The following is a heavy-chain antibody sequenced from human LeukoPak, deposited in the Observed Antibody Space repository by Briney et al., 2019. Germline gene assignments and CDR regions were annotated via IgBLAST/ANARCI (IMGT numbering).Heavy chain of an antibody. CDR2: IYYSGST. CDR3: ARVTNWFDP. J-gene: IGHJ5*02. CDR1: GDSISSGGYS. Sequence: TLSLTCTVSGDSISSGGYSWSWIRQPPGKGLEWIGYIYYSGSTNYNPSLKSRVTITVDTSTNQLSLRLSSVTAADTAEYYCARVTNWFDPWGQGTLVTVSS. V-gene: IGHV4-30-4*07.